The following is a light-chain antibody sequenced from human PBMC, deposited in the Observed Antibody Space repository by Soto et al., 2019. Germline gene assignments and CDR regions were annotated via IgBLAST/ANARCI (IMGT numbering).Light chain of an antibody. J-gene: IGKJ2*01. CDR1: QSVSSN. CDR2: GAS. CDR3: QQYDNWPPYI. Sequence: EIVMTQSPATLSVSPGERATLSCRASQSVSSNLAWYQQKPGQAPRLLIYGASTRATGIPARFSGSGSGTEFTLTISSLQSEDFAVYYCQQYDNWPPYIFGQGTELEIK. V-gene: IGKV3-15*01.